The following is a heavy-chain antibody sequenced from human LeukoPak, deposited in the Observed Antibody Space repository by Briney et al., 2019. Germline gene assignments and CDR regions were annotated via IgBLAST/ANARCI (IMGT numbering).Heavy chain of an antibody. CDR3: ARDSRNQLLYRSYYYYGMDV. CDR2: IYYSGST. J-gene: IGHJ6*02. CDR1: GGSISSGGYY. D-gene: IGHD2-2*02. Sequence: PSETLSLTCTVSGGSISSGGYYWSWIRQHPGKGLEWIGYIYYSGSTYYNPSLKSRVTISVDTSKNQFSLKLSSVTAADTAVYYCARDSRNQLLYRSYYYYGMDVWGQGTTVTVSS. V-gene: IGHV4-31*03.